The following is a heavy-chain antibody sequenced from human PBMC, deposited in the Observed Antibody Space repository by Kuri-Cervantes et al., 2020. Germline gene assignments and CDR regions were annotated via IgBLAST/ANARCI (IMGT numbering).Heavy chain of an antibody. CDR1: GYTFTSYG. CDR3: ARVEWELANYYYYYMDV. J-gene: IGHJ6*03. V-gene: IGHV1-8*02. D-gene: IGHD1-26*01. CDR2: MNPNSGNT. Sequence: ASVKVSCKASGYTFTSYGISWVRQATGQGLEWMGWMNPNSGNTGYAQKFQGRVIMTRNTSISTAYMELSSLRSEDTAVYYCARVEWELANYYYYYMDVWGKGTTVTVSS.